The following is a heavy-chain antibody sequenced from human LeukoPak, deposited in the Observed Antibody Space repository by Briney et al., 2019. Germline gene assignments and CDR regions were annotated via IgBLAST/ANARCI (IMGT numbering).Heavy chain of an antibody. J-gene: IGHJ2*01. D-gene: IGHD5-12*01. CDR2: ISAYNGNT. V-gene: IGHV1-18*04. CDR3: ARVSTNSRVAGYDPQWYFDL. Sequence: ASMKVSGKASGYTFINYGFSWVRQAPGQGLEWMGWISAYNGNTNYLQKFQGRVTMTTDTSTNTVYMELRSLRSDDTAVYYCARVSTNSRVAGYDPQWYFDLWGRGTPVTVSP. CDR1: GYTFINYG.